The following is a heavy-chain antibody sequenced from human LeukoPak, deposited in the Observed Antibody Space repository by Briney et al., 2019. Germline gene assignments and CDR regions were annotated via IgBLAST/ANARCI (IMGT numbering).Heavy chain of an antibody. Sequence: GGSLRLSCAASGFTSSSYAMHWVRQAPGQRLEWMGWINAGNGNTKYSQKFQGRVTITRDTSASTAYMELSSLRSEDTAVYYCASCRVDSEWLPTVYFDYWGQGTLVTVSS. CDR2: INAGNGNT. V-gene: IGHV1-3*01. J-gene: IGHJ4*02. CDR1: GFTSSSYA. CDR3: ASCRVDSEWLPTVYFDY. D-gene: IGHD5-12*01.